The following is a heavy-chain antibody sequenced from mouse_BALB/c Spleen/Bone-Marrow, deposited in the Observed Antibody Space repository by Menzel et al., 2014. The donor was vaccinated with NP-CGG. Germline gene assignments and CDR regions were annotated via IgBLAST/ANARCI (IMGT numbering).Heavy chain of an antibody. J-gene: IGHJ2*01. Sequence: EVQLQQSGGGLVKPGGSPKLSRAASGFTFSSYAMSWVRQTPGKRLEWVATISSGGNYTYYPDSVKGRFTISRDNAKNTLYLQMSSLRSEDTAMYYCARYYGSSYDYWGQGTTLTVSS. V-gene: IGHV5-9-3*01. CDR3: ARYYGSSYDY. CDR2: ISSGGNYT. CDR1: GFTFSSYA. D-gene: IGHD1-1*01.